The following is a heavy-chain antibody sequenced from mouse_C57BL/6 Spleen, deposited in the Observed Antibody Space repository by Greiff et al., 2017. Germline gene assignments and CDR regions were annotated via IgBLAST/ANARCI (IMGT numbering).Heavy chain of an antibody. CDR3: ARSRITTGVAKNFDY. V-gene: IGHV1-80*01. D-gene: IGHD1-1*01. CDR1: GYAFSSYW. J-gene: IGHJ2*01. Sequence: QVQLKQSGAELVKPGASVKISCKASGYAFSSYWMNWVKQRPGKGLEWIGQIYPGDGDTNYNGKFKGKATLTADKSSSTAYMQLSSLTSEDSAVYFGARSRITTGVAKNFDYWGQGTALTVSS. CDR2: IYPGDGDT.